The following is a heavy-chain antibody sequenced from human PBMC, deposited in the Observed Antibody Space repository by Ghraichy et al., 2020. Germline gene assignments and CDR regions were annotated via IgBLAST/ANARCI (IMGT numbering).Heavy chain of an antibody. D-gene: IGHD5-24*01. J-gene: IGHJ6*02. Sequence: GESLNISCTASGFTFGDYAMSWFRQAPGKGLEWVGFIRSKAYGGTTEYAASVKGRFTISRDDSKSIAYLQMNNLKTEDTAVYYCTRRGDGYNYWGYYDGMDVWGQGTTVTVSS. V-gene: IGHV3-49*03. CDR2: IRSKAYGGTT. CDR3: TRRGDGYNYWGYYDGMDV. CDR1: GFTFGDYA.